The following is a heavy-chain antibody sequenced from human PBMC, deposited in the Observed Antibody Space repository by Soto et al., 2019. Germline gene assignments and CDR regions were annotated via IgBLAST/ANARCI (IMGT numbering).Heavy chain of an antibody. Sequence: GASVKVSCKASGGTFSSYAISWVRQAPGQGLEWMGGIIPIFGTANYAQKFQGRVTITADESTSTAYMELSSLRSEDTAVYYCARDYVEYDILTGYYTLDYDGMDVWGQGTTGPVS. J-gene: IGHJ6*02. V-gene: IGHV1-69*13. CDR2: IIPIFGTA. CDR3: ARDYVEYDILTGYYTLDYDGMDV. CDR1: GGTFSSYA. D-gene: IGHD3-9*01.